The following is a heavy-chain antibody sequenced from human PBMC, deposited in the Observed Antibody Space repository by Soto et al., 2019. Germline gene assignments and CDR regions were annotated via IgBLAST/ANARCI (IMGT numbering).Heavy chain of an antibody. CDR1: GFSVSNNH. CDR2: IYNDGTT. D-gene: IGHD3-16*01. CDR3: ARKYYDYIWGSSKGYYFDY. Sequence: GESLKISCAASGFSVSNNHVSWVRQAPGTGLEWVSVIYNDGTTYYADSVKGRFTISRDNSKNTLYLQMNSLRAEDTAVYYCARKYYDYIWGSSKGYYFDYWGQGTLVTVSS. J-gene: IGHJ4*02. V-gene: IGHV3-66*01.